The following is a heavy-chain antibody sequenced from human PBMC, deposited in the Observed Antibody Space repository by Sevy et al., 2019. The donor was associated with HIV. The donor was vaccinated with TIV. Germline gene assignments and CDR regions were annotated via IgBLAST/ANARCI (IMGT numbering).Heavy chain of an antibody. CDR2: ISGSGGST. CDR3: AKNGPSSPYYDFWSGPPTPFDY. Sequence: GGSLRLSCAASGFTFSSYAMSWVRQAPGKGLEWVSAISGSGGSTYYADSVKGRFTIPRDNSKNTLYLQMNSLRAEDTAVYYCAKNGPSSPYYDFWSGPPTPFDYWGQGTLVTVSS. J-gene: IGHJ4*02. CDR1: GFTFSSYA. V-gene: IGHV3-23*01. D-gene: IGHD3-3*01.